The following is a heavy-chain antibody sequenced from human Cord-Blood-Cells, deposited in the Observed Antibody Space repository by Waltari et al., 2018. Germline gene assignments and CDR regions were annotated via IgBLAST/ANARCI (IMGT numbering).Heavy chain of an antibody. CDR1: GGSFSGYY. D-gene: IGHD2-2*01. CDR3: ARRRNIVVVPASNYNWFDP. Sequence: QVQLQQWGAGLLKPSETLSLPCAVYGGSFSGYYWSWIRQPPGKGLEWIGEINHSGSTNYNPSLKSRVTISVDTSKNQFSLKLSSVTAADTAVYYCARRRNIVVVPASNYNWFDPWGQGTLVTVSS. CDR2: INHSGST. V-gene: IGHV4-34*01. J-gene: IGHJ5*02.